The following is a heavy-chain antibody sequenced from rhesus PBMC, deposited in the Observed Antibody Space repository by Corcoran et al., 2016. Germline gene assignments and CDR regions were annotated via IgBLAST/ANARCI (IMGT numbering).Heavy chain of an antibody. V-gene: IGHV4-76*01. CDR1: GYSISSGYD. CDR2: IYGSSVST. D-gene: IGHD5-42*01. CDR3: ARGGDTAAAFDY. J-gene: IGHJ4*01. Sequence: QVQLQESGPGVVKPSETLSLTCAVSGYSISSGYDWSWIRQPPGKGLELIGYIYGSSVSTNYNPSLKNLVTISKDTSKNQFSLKLSSVTAADTAVYDCARGGDTAAAFDYWGQGVLVTVSS.